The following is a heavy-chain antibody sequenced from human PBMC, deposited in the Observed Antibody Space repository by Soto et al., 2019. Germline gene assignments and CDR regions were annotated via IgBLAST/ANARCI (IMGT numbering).Heavy chain of an antibody. V-gene: IGHV5-51*01. J-gene: IGHJ6*02. CDR3: AKSIEGGPMDV. CDR2: VFPGDSDT. Sequence: GESLKISCKGFGYTFPNHWIKWVRLVPGKGLEWRGIVFPGDSDTRYSPSWQGQVIISVDKSISTSYLQWTRLKASDTAIYYCAKSIEGGPMDVWGQGTTVTVS. CDR1: GYTFPNHW. D-gene: IGHD1-26*01.